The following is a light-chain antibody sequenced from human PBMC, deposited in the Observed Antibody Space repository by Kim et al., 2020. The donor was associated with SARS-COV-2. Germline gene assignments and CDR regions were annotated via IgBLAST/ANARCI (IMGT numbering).Light chain of an antibody. CDR1: SSDVGGYNY. CDR2: DVS. J-gene: IGLJ3*02. V-gene: IGLV2-14*03. CDR3: SSYTSSSTLRV. Sequence: QSITISCTGTSSDVGGYNYVSWYQQHPGKAPKLVIYDVSNRPSGVSNRFSGSKSGNTASLTISGLQAEDEADYYCSSYTSSSTLRVFGGGTQLTVL.